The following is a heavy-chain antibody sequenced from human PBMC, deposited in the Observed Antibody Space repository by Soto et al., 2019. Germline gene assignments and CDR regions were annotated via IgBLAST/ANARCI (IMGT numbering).Heavy chain of an antibody. CDR2: ISAYNGNT. V-gene: IGHV1-18*01. Sequence: QVQLVQSGAEVKKPGASVKVSCKASGYTFTSYGISWVRQAPGQGLEWMGWISAYNGNTNYAQKLQDRVTMTTDTSTSTAYMELRSLRSDDTAVYYCASQGYCSGGSCYSGGRFAFDIWGQGTMVTVSS. J-gene: IGHJ3*02. CDR1: GYTFTSYG. D-gene: IGHD2-15*01. CDR3: ASQGYCSGGSCYSGGRFAFDI.